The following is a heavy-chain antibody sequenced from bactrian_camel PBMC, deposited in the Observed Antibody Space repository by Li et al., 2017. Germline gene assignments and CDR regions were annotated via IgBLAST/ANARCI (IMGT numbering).Heavy chain of an antibody. Sequence: VQLVESGGGLVQPGGSLRLSCAASGFTFSSYPMSWVRQAPGKGLEWVSSLNSGGGGTYYADSVKGRFTISRDNAKNTLYLQLNSLKTEDTAIYYCAKGSSGDIWEVFDYWGQGTQVTVS. CDR1: GFTFSSYP. CDR2: LNSGGGGT. J-gene: IGHJ4*01. CDR3: AKGSSGDIWEVFDY. D-gene: IGHD4*01. V-gene: IGHV3S31*01.